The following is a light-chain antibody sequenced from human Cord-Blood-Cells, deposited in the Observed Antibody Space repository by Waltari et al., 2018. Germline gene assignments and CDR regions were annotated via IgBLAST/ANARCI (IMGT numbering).Light chain of an antibody. CDR1: SSDLGGINY. V-gene: IGLV2-14*01. CDR3: SSYTSSSTWV. Sequence: QSALTQPASVSGSPGQSLTISCPGPSSDLGGINYVSWYQQHPGKAPKLMIYEVSNRPSGVSNRFSGSKSGNTASLTISGLQAEDEADYYCSSYTSSSTWVFGGGTKLTVL. CDR2: EVS. J-gene: IGLJ3*02.